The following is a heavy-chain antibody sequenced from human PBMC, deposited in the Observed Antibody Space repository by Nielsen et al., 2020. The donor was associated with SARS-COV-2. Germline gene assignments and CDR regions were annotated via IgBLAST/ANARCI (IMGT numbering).Heavy chain of an antibody. J-gene: IGHJ4*02. CDR1: GFSLSTSGVG. CDR2: IYWNDDK. D-gene: IGHD3-10*01. Sequence: SGPTLVKPTQTLTPTCTFSGFSLSTSGVGVGWIRQPPGKALEWLALIYWNDDKRYSPSLKSRLTITKDTSKNQVVLTMTNMDPVDTATYYCAHRLKASVRGVRGFDYWGQGTLVTVSS. CDR3: AHRLKASVRGVRGFDY. V-gene: IGHV2-5*01.